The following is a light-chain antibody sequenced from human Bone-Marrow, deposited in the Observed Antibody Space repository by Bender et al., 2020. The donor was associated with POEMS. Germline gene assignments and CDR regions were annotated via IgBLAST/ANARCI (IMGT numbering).Light chain of an antibody. J-gene: IGLJ2*01. CDR3: CSYTGSRSLV. V-gene: IGLV2-14*03. Sequence: QSALTQPASVSGSPGQSITLSCTGTGSDVGGYNYVSWYQQHPGKAPKVVIYDVTDRPAGVSNRFSGSKSGNTASLTISGLQAEDEADYYCCSYTGSRSLVFGGGTKLTVL. CDR2: DVT. CDR1: GSDVGGYNY.